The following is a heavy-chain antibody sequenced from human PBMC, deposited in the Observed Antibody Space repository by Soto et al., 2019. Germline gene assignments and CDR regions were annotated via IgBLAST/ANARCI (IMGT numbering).Heavy chain of an antibody. V-gene: IGHV3-30*18. CDR2: ISYDGSNK. Sequence: GSLRLSCAASGFTFSSYGMHWVRQAPGKGLEWVAVISYDGSNKYYADSVKGRFTISRDNSKNTLYLQMNSLRAEDTAVYYCAKEFYYDSSGPLDYWGQGTLVTVSS. CDR1: GFTFSSYG. D-gene: IGHD3-22*01. CDR3: AKEFYYDSSGPLDY. J-gene: IGHJ4*02.